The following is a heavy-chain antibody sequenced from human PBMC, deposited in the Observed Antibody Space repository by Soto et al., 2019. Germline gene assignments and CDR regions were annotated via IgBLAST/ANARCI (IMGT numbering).Heavy chain of an antibody. Sequence: QVHLVQSGAEEKKPGASVKVSGKGSGYAFTTYGITWVRQAPGQGLEWMGWISAHNGNTNYAQKLQGRVTVTRDTSTSTAYMELRSLRSDDTAVYYCARGRYGDYWGQGALVTVSS. D-gene: IGHD1-1*01. CDR2: ISAHNGNT. CDR1: GYAFTTYG. J-gene: IGHJ4*02. CDR3: ARGRYGDY. V-gene: IGHV1-18*01.